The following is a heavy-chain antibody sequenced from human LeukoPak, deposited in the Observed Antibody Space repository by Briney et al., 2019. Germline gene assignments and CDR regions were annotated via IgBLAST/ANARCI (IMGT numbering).Heavy chain of an antibody. CDR2: IGTSSSTI. D-gene: IGHD3-16*01. CDR1: GFIFSSSS. CDR3: ARGDPFGDY. Sequence: GGSLRLSCVASGFIFSSSSMNWVRQAPGKGLEWVSYIGTSSSTIYYADSVKGRFTISRDSAKNSLYLQMNSLRAEDTAVYYCARGDPFGDYWGQGTLVTVSS. J-gene: IGHJ4*02. V-gene: IGHV3-48*01.